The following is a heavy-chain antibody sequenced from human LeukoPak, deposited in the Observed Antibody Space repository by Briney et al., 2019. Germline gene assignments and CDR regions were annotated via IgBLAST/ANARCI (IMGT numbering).Heavy chain of an antibody. V-gene: IGHV4-30-2*01. CDR3: ASRQGDYYDSSGYSH. CDR1: GGSISSGGYS. Sequence: PSETLSLTCAVSGGSISSGGYSWSWIRQPPGKGLEWIGYIYHSGSTYYNPSLKSRVTISVDRSKNQFSLKLSSVTAADTAVYYGASRQGDYYDSSGYSHWGQGTLVTVSS. J-gene: IGHJ4*02. CDR2: IYHSGST. D-gene: IGHD3-22*01.